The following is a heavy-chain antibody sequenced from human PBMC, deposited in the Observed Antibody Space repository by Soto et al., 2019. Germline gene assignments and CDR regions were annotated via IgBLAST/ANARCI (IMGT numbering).Heavy chain of an antibody. Sequence: SETLSLTCTVSGGSISSYYWSWIRQPPGKGLEWIGYIYYSGSTNYNPSLKSRVTISVDTSKNQFSLKLSSVTAADTAVYYCASSLSVWGSPFDYWGQGTMVTVYS. D-gene: IGHD3-16*01. CDR2: IYYSGST. CDR3: ASSLSVWGSPFDY. V-gene: IGHV4-59*01. CDR1: GGSISSYY. J-gene: IGHJ4*02.